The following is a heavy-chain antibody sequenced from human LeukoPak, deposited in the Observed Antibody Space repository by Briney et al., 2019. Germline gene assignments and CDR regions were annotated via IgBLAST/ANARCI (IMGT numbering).Heavy chain of an antibody. V-gene: IGHV4-39*07. J-gene: IGHJ3*01. Sequence: SETLSLTCSVSGVSISSGSNYWGWIRQPPGKTLEWIGSIYSSGSTYYNSSLKSRVIILIDTSKNHFSPTLSSVTAADTAVYYCTRSDGYGLVGIWGQGTMVTVSS. CDR2: IYSSGST. D-gene: IGHD3-10*01. CDR1: GVSISSGSNY. CDR3: TRSDGYGLVGI.